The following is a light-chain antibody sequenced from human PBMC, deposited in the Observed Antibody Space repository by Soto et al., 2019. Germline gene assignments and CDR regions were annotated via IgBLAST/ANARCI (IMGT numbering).Light chain of an antibody. Sequence: QSALTQPRSVSGSPGQSVTISCSGTSSDIGGYNYVSWYQKHPGKAPKLMIYVVSQRPSGVPDRFSGSKSGNTASLTISGLQAEDEADYYCCSYGGSNALLFGGGTKLTVL. CDR1: SSDIGGYNY. CDR2: VVS. CDR3: CSYGGSNALL. J-gene: IGLJ2*01. V-gene: IGLV2-11*01.